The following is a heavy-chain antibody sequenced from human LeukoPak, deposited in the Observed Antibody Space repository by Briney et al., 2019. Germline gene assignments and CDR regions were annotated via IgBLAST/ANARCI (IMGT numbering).Heavy chain of an antibody. CDR3: ARERDHGYSYGSVLDS. CDR2: MYHSGTT. Sequence: SETLSLTCTVSGGSMNTYYWSWLRQPAGKGLEWLGRMYHSGTTNYNSPLYNPSLSSRVTMSVDGAKNQFSLRLKSVTTADTANFCARERDHGYSYGSVLDSWGQGSLVTVSS. J-gene: IGHJ4*02. CDR1: GGSMNTYY. V-gene: IGHV4-4*07. D-gene: IGHD5-18*01.